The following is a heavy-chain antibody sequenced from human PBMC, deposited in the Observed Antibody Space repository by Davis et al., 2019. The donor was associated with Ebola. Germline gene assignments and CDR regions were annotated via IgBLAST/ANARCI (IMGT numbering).Heavy chain of an antibody. CDR1: GFTFSSYS. J-gene: IGHJ6*02. CDR2: ISYDGSNK. V-gene: IGHV3-30*03. D-gene: IGHD2-15*01. CDR3: ARDLGYCSGGSCYAYYYYYGMDV. Sequence: PGGSLRLSCAASGFTFSSYSMNWVRQAPGKGLEWVAVISYDGSNKYYADSVKGRFTISRDNSKNPLYLQMNSLRAEDTAVYYCARDLGYCSGGSCYAYYYYYGMDVWGQGTTVTVSS.